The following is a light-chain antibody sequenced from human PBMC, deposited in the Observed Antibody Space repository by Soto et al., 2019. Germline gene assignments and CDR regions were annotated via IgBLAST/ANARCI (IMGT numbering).Light chain of an antibody. Sequence: QSALAQPASVSGSPGQSITISCTGTSSDVGGYNYVCWYQHHPGKAPKLIISEVSNRPSGVSDRFSGSKSGNTASLTISGLQPEDEADYYCTSFTRSTTYVFGTGTKVTV. V-gene: IGLV2-14*01. CDR1: SSDVGGYNY. J-gene: IGLJ1*01. CDR3: TSFTRSTTYV. CDR2: EVS.